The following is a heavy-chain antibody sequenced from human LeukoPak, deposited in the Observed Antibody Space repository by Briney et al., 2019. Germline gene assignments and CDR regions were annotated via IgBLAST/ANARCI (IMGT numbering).Heavy chain of an antibody. Sequence: PSETLSLTCAVYGGSFSGYYWSWIRQPPGKGLEWIGEINHSGSTNYNPSLKSRVTISVDTSKNQFSLKLSSVTAADTAVYYCARGRLSSSSPRGGFDYWGQGTLVTVSS. D-gene: IGHD6-6*01. V-gene: IGHV4-34*01. CDR3: ARGRLSSSSPRGGFDY. J-gene: IGHJ4*02. CDR1: GGSFSGYY. CDR2: INHSGST.